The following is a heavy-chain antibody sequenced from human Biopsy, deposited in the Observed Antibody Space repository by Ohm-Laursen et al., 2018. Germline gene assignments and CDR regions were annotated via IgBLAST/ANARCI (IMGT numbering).Heavy chain of an antibody. CDR3: ARGPSSGWYGYFDV. D-gene: IGHD6-19*01. Sequence: SLRLSCAASGFTFGHYAMHWVRQAPGKGLEWISLIWYDGTNEDYADSVEGRFTISRDNSKNTLYLQINTLTLEDTAFYYCARGPSSGWYGYFDVWGRGTLVTVSS. V-gene: IGHV3-33*04. J-gene: IGHJ2*01. CDR1: GFTFGHYA. CDR2: IWYDGTNE.